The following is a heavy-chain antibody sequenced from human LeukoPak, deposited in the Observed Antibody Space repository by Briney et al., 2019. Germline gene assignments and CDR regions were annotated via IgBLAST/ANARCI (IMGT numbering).Heavy chain of an antibody. J-gene: IGHJ6*03. D-gene: IGHD3-10*01. Sequence: GGTLRLSCAASGFTFSSYGMSWVRQAPGKGLEWVSAISGSSDSTYYAESVKGRFTISRDNSKNTLYLQMNSLRAEDTAIYYCARSLRVRGVPDYMDVWGKGTTVTISS. CDR3: ARSLRVRGVPDYMDV. CDR2: ISGSSDST. CDR1: GFTFSSYG. V-gene: IGHV3-23*01.